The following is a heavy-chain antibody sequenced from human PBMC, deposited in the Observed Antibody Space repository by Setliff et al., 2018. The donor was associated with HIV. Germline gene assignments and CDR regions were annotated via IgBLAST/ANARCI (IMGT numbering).Heavy chain of an antibody. D-gene: IGHD2-15*01. CDR2: INYSGSA. J-gene: IGHJ6*03. CDR1: GGSINSTSYY. Sequence: SETLSLTCIVSGGSINSTSYYWAWVRQPPGKGLEWLGEINYSGSANYNPSLRGRVTMSRDTSNKQFSLRLTSVTAADTAVYYCATVKALGGKKRWFLYHHMAVWGRGTTVTVSS. CDR3: ATVKALGGKKRWFLYHHMAV. V-gene: IGHV4-39*07.